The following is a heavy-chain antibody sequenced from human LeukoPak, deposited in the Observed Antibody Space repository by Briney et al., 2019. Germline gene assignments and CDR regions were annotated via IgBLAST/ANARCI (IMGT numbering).Heavy chain of an antibody. CDR1: GFTFSSYA. CDR2: ISGSGGST. J-gene: IGHJ4*02. Sequence: PGGSLRLSCVGSGFTFSSYAMTWVRQAPGKGLGWVSGISGSGGSTYYADSVKGRFTISRDNSKNTLYLQMNSLRAEDTAVYYCAKASSLSTGWSHDYWGQGTLVTVSS. D-gene: IGHD6-19*01. CDR3: AKASSLSTGWSHDY. V-gene: IGHV3-23*01.